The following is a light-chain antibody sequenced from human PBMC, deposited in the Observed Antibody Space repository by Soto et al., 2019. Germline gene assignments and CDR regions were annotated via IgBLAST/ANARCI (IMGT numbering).Light chain of an antibody. CDR3: QQRSS. Sequence: EIVLTQSPATLSLSPGERATLSCRASQSVSSYLAWYQQKPGQAPRLLIYDASNRATGIPARFSGSGSGTDFTLTISILEPYDFAVYYCQQRSSFGQGTKVEIK. V-gene: IGKV3-11*01. CDR1: QSVSSY. J-gene: IGKJ1*01. CDR2: DAS.